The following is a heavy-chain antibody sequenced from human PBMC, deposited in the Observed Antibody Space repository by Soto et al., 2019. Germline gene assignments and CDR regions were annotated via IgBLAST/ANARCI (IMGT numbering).Heavy chain of an antibody. D-gene: IGHD2-15*01. CDR2: IGTAGDT. CDR3: ARALGYCSGGSCFAIHYGMDV. J-gene: IGHJ6*02. V-gene: IGHV3-13*01. Sequence: EVRLVESGGGLVQPGVSLRLYCAASGFSFSSYDMHLVRQATGNGLEWVSAIGTAGDTYYPGSVKGRFTISRENAKNSLYLQMNSLRAEDTAVYYCARALGYCSGGSCFAIHYGMDVWGQGTTVTVSS. CDR1: GFSFSSYD.